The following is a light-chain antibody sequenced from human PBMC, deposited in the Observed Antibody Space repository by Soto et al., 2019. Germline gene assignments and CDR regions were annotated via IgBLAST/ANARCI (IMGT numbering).Light chain of an antibody. CDR1: QSVISSY. CDR2: GAS. V-gene: IGKV3-20*01. Sequence: EIVLTQSPGTLSLSPGERATLSCRASQSVISSYLAWYQQKPGQAPRLLIYGASSRATGIPDRFSGSGAGTYFILTISGLEPEDFEVYYCQHDGSSSYTFGLGTKLEIK. J-gene: IGKJ2*01. CDR3: QHDGSSSYT.